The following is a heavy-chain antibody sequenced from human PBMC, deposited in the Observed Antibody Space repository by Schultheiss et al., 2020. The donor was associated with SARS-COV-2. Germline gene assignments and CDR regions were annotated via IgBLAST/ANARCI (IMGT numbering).Heavy chain of an antibody. Sequence: SETLSLTCTVSGGSIYSTSFYWGWIRLPPGKGLEWIGEVHHSGSTHYNPSLESRVTISVHTSKKQFSLKLSSVTAADTAVYYCARQPAHPTIFGVVISGIDYWGQGTLVTVAS. J-gene: IGHJ4*02. CDR2: VHHSGST. D-gene: IGHD3-3*01. CDR1: GGSIYSTSFY. V-gene: IGHV4-39*07. CDR3: ARQPAHPTIFGVVISGIDY.